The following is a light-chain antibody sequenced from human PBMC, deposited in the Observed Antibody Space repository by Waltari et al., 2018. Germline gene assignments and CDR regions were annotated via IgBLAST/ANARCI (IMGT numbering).Light chain of an antibody. Sequence: EIVMTQSPLPLPVTPGEPASISCRSSQSLLHSSGYNYLTWFLQKPGQSPQFLIYLGSIRASGVPDRFSGSGSGTDFTLKITRVEADDVGFYYGMQALESPSFGGGTKVEIK. V-gene: IGKV2-28*01. CDR3: MQALESPS. J-gene: IGKJ4*02. CDR1: QSLLHSSGYNY. CDR2: LGS.